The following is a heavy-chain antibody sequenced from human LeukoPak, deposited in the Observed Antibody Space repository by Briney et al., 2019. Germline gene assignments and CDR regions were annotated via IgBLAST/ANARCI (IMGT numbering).Heavy chain of an antibody. CDR2: ISGSGGYT. V-gene: IGHV3-23*01. Sequence: WGTLRLSCAASGFTFISYAMSWLPQAPGKGLEWGLAISGSGGYTYYADSERRRFTIPRANSKNTLYLQMNSLSAEDTAVYYCAKDLSWFGGSLATFGYWGQGTLATVSS. CDR1: GFTFISYA. CDR3: AKDLSWFGGSLATFGY. D-gene: IGHD3-10*01. J-gene: IGHJ4*02.